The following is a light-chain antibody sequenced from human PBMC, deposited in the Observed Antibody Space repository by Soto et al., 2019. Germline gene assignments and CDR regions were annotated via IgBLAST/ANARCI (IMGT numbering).Light chain of an antibody. CDR1: SSDVGAYNL. V-gene: IGLV2-14*01. CDR2: EVS. J-gene: IGLJ1*01. Sequence: QSVLTQPASVSGSPGQSVTISCTETSSDVGAYNLVSWYQQYPGKAPKLMIYEVSNRPSGVSNRFSGSKSGNTASLTISGLQAEDEADYYCCTSYEGGGKYVSGNRPKVTVL. CDR3: TSYEGGGKYV.